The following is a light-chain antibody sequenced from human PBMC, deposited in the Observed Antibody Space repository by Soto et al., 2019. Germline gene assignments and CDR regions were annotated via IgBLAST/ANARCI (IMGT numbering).Light chain of an antibody. Sequence: QAVVTQPPSVSGAPGQRVTISCTGSSSNIGAGYDVHWYQQLPGTAPKLLTYANNNRPSGVPVRFSGSKSGTSASLAITGLQAEDEADYYCQSYDSSLTVVFGGGTKLTVL. CDR1: SSNIGAGYD. V-gene: IGLV1-40*01. CDR3: QSYDSSLTVV. J-gene: IGLJ2*01. CDR2: ANN.